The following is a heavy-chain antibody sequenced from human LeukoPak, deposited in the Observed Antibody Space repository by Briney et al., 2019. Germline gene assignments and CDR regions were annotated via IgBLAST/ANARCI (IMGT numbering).Heavy chain of an antibody. CDR2: IYTSGSP. CDR1: GGSLSSYY. CDR3: ARLLPLQGGDV. D-gene: IGHD2-15*01. Sequence: SETLSLTCTVSGGSLSSYYWSWIRQPPGNGLEWIGYIYTSGSPNYNPSLKSRVTISVDTSKNQFSLKLSSVTAADTAVYYCARLLPLQGGDVWGQGTTVTVSS. V-gene: IGHV4-4*09. J-gene: IGHJ6*02.